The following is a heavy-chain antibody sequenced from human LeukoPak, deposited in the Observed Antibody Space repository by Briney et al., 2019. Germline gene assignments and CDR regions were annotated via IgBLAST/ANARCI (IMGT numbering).Heavy chain of an antibody. CDR1: GGSFSGYY. V-gene: IGHV4-34*01. Sequence: SETLSLTCAVYGGSFSGYYWSWIRQPPGKGLEWIGEINHSGSTNYNPSLKSRVTISVDTSKNQFSLKLSSVTAADTAVYYCARAPFYGDYVGFDYWGQGTLVTVSS. CDR3: ARAPFYGDYVGFDY. D-gene: IGHD4-17*01. CDR2: INHSGST. J-gene: IGHJ4*02.